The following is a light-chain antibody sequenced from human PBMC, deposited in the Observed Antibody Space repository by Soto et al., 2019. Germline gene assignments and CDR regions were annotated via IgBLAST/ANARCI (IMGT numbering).Light chain of an antibody. CDR1: QSLTNNY. CDR3: QQYGSSLPVT. Sequence: EIVLTQSPDTLSLSPGERATLSCRASQSLTNNYLAWYQQKPGQAPRLLIYAASSRATGIPDRFSGSGSETDFTLTICRLEPEDFAVYYCQQYGSSLPVTFGGGTKVDIK. J-gene: IGKJ4*01. CDR2: AAS. V-gene: IGKV3-20*01.